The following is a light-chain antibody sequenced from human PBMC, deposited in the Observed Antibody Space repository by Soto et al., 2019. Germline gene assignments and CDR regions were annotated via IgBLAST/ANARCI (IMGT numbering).Light chain of an antibody. CDR2: DAS. Sequence: EIVLTQSPATLSLSPGERATLSCRASLSVSSYLAWYQQKPGQVPRLLLYDASNRATGIPARFSGSGSGTDFTLTISSLAPEDFAVYYCQQRTCGQVTKVEIK. CDR1: LSVSSY. CDR3: QQRT. J-gene: IGKJ1*01. V-gene: IGKV3-11*01.